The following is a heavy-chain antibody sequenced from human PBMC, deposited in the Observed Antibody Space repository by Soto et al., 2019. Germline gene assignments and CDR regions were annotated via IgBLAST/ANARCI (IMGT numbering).Heavy chain of an antibody. D-gene: IGHD1-26*01. Sequence: QVQLVQSGAEVKKPGASVKVSCKASGYTFTSYYMHWVRQAPGQGLEWMGIINPSGGSTSYAQKFQGRVTMTRDTSTSTVYMELSSLRSEDTAVYYCARDGAWEVFARDFRSHYGMDVWGQGTTVTVSS. V-gene: IGHV1-46*01. CDR1: GYTFTSYY. CDR3: ARDGAWEVFARDFRSHYGMDV. J-gene: IGHJ6*02. CDR2: INPSGGST.